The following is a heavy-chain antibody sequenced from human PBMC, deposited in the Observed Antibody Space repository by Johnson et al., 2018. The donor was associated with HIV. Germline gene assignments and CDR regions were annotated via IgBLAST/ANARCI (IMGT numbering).Heavy chain of an antibody. D-gene: IGHD3-22*01. V-gene: IGHV3-7*03. J-gene: IGHJ3*02. CDR2: IKQDGSEK. Sequence: VQLMESGGGLVQPGGSLRLSCAASGFTFSSYWMSWVRQAPGKGLDWVANIKQDGSEKYYVDSVKGRFTISRDNAKNSLYLQMNSLRAEDTAVYYCARVGYYYDSSGYYPHGAFDIWGQGTMVTVSS. CDR1: GFTFSSYW. CDR3: ARVGYYYDSSGYYPHGAFDI.